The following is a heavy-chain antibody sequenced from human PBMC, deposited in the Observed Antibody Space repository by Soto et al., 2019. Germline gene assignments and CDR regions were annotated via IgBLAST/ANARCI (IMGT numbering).Heavy chain of an antibody. J-gene: IGHJ6*02. D-gene: IGHD3-3*01. Sequence: QVQLVQSGGGLVEPGGSLRLSCAASGFKFPDYHMTWIRQAQGKGLEWISYINSRGTYTTYADSVRGRFTVSRDNAKNSLYLQMDSQTGVDTAVYYCACVAPTIFGAQFHQNLVDVWGQGNMVTVAS. CDR2: INSRGTYT. CDR3: ACVAPTIFGAQFHQNLVDV. CDR1: GFKFPDYH. V-gene: IGHV3-11*06.